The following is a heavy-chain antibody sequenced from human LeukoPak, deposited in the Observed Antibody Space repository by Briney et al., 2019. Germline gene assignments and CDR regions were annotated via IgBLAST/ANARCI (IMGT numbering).Heavy chain of an antibody. Sequence: PGGSLRLSCAVSGFTFSSYWMPWFRQAPGKGLEWVANINQDGSQKFSVDSVKGRFTISRDNAKNSLSLQMNSLRVEDTAVYYCARDWFDGDYDRFDYWGQGTLVTVSS. D-gene: IGHD4-17*01. CDR3: ARDWFDGDYDRFDY. V-gene: IGHV3-7*03. CDR2: INQDGSQK. J-gene: IGHJ4*02. CDR1: GFTFSSYW.